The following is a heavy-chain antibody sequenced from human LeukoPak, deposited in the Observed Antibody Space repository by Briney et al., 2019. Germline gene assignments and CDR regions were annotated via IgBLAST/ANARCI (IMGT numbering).Heavy chain of an antibody. CDR1: GGSICSYY. D-gene: IGHD6-19*01. Sequence: SETLSLTCTVSGGSICSYYWGWIRQPPGKGVEWIGSIYYSGSTYYNPSLKSRVTISVDTSKNQFSLKLSSVTAADTAVYYCAREEGVAGTGAYYFDYWGQGTLVTVSS. J-gene: IGHJ4*02. CDR2: IYYSGST. CDR3: AREEGVAGTGAYYFDY. V-gene: IGHV4-39*02.